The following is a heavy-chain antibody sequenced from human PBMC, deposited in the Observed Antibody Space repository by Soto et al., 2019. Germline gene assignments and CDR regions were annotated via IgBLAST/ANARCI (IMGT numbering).Heavy chain of an antibody. CDR3: ARRGIETGYYYYGMDV. V-gene: IGHV1-3*01. J-gene: IGHJ6*02. Sequence: GASVKVSCKASGYTFTSYAMHWVRQAPGQRLEWMGIINPGNGSTKYAQKFQGRVTMTRDTSTSTVYMELSSLRSEDTAVYYCARRGIETGYYYYGMDVWGQGTTVTVSS. CDR1: GYTFTSYA. CDR2: INPGNGST.